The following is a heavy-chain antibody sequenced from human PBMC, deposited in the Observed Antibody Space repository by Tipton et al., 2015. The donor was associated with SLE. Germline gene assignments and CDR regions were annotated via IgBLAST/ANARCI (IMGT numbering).Heavy chain of an antibody. CDR3: ARRNYDVLTGYYDAFDI. D-gene: IGHD3-9*01. V-gene: IGHV4-38-2*02. Sequence: TLSLTCTVSGYSISSGYYWGWIRQPPGKGLEWIGSIYQSGSSYCNPSLRSRVTISVDKSKNHFSMHLTSVTATDTAVYYCARRNYDVLTGYYDAFDIWGQGTRVTVSS. J-gene: IGHJ3*02. CDR1: GYSISSGYY. CDR2: IYQSGSS.